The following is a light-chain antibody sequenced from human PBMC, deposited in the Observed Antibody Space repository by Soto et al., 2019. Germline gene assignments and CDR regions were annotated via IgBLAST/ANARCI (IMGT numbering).Light chain of an antibody. Sequence: EIVLTQSPATLSLSPGERVTLSCRASQNVSTYLAWYQQKPGQAPRLLIYDALDRASGIPARFSGSGSGTDFALTISSPEPEDSAVYYCQQRTNWLTFSPGTKV. CDR2: DAL. V-gene: IGKV3-11*01. CDR3: QQRTNWLT. J-gene: IGKJ3*01. CDR1: QNVSTY.